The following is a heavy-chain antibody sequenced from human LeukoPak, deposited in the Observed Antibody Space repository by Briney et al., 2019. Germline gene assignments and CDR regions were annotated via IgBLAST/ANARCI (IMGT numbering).Heavy chain of an antibody. CDR2: INHSGST. CDR3: ARGSKGSSPYWYFDL. Sequence: SETLSLTCAVYGGSFSGYYWSWIRQPPGKGLEWIGEINHSGSTNYNPSLKSRVTISVDTSKNQFSLQLYSVTPEDTAVYYCARGSKGSSPYWYFDLWGRGTLVTVSS. CDR1: GGSFSGYY. D-gene: IGHD6-13*01. V-gene: IGHV4-34*01. J-gene: IGHJ2*01.